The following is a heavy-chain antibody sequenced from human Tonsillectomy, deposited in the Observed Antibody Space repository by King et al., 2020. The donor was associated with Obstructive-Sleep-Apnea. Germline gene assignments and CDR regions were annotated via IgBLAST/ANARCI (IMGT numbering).Heavy chain of an antibody. J-gene: IGHJ6*02. V-gene: IGHV3-30*18. CDR1: GFTFSSCG. D-gene: IGHD2-15*01. CDR2: ISYDGGTK. CDR3: AKEGGFCSGDSCYSGYYYGMDV. Sequence: VQLVESGGGVVQPGRSLRLSCAASGFTFSSCGMHWVRQAPGKGLEWVSLISYDGGTKDYADSVKGRFTISRDNSNNTLDLQMNSLRPAETAMYYCAKEGGFCSGDSCYSGYYYGMDVWGQGTTVTVSS.